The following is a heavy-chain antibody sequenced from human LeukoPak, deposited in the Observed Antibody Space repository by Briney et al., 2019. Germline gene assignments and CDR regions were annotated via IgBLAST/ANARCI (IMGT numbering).Heavy chain of an antibody. CDR1: GFTFSSFP. V-gene: IGHV3-23*01. Sequence: GGSLRLSCAVSGFTFSSFPMSWVRQAPGEGLEWVSSITGSGGGTYYADSVKGRFTISRDNSKNTLYLQMNSLRAEDTAIYYCAKDPASYYFDYWGQGTLVTVSS. J-gene: IGHJ4*02. CDR2: ITGSGGGT. CDR3: AKDPASYYFDY.